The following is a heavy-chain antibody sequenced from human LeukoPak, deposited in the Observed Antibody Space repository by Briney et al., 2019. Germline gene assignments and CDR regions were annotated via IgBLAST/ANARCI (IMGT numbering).Heavy chain of an antibody. CDR3: ARHGLRDRSTDDS. J-gene: IGHJ4*02. CDR1: GGSVTSSIED. Sequence: SETLSLTCTVSGGSVTSSIEDWAWIRQPPGKGLEWIGSHHDSGLTYYNPSLKSRVTMSVDTSKIKYSVKLTSVTATDTAVYSCARHGLRDRSTDDSWGVGTLVTVSS. D-gene: IGHD5-24*01. CDR2: HHDSGLT. V-gene: IGHV4-39*01.